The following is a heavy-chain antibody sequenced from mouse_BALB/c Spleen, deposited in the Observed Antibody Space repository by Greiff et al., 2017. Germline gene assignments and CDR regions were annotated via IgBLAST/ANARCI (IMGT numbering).Heavy chain of an antibody. CDR2: IKPGSGGT. J-gene: IGHJ4*01. CDR1: GYAFTNYL. Sequence: VQLQQSGAELVRPGTSVKVSCKASGYAFTNYLIEWVKQRPGQGLEWIGVIKPGSGGTNYNEKFKGKATLTADKSSSTAYMQLSSLTSDDSAVYFCARTCYRYYAMDFWGEGTSVTDSS. V-gene: IGHV1-54*03. CDR3: ARTCYRYYAMDF. D-gene: IGHD1-1*01.